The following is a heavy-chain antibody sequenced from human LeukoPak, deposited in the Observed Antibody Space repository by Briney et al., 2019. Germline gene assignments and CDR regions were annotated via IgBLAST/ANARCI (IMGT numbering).Heavy chain of an antibody. D-gene: IGHD2-2*01. V-gene: IGHV1-2*02. Sequence: GASVKVSCKASGYTFTCYYMHWVRQAPGQGLEWMGWINPNSGGTNYAQKFQGRVTMTRDTSISTAYMELSRLRSDDTAVYYCARICSSTSCPYYYYYYMDVWGKGTTVTVSS. CDR1: GYTFTCYY. CDR2: INPNSGGT. J-gene: IGHJ6*03. CDR3: ARICSSTSCPYYYYYYMDV.